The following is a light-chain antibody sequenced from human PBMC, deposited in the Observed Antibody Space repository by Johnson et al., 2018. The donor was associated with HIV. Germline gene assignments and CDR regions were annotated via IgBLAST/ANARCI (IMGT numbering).Light chain of an antibody. CDR3: GKWDSSLSAEV. CDR1: SSNIGNNY. J-gene: IGLJ1*01. CDR2: DNN. V-gene: IGLV1-51*01. Sequence: TQPPSVSAAPGQKVTISCSGSSSNIGNNYVSWYQQLPGTAPKLLIYDNNKRPSGIPDRFSGSKSGTSATLGITGLQAGDEADYYCGKWDSSLSAEVCGTGTKVTVL.